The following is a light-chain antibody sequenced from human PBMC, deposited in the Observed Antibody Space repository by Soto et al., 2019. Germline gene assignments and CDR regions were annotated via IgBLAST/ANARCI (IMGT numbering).Light chain of an antibody. CDR2: DAS. Sequence: VQMTLSPSTLSASVGDRVTITSRASQSISSWLAWYQQKPGKAPKLLIYDASSLESGVPSRFSGSGSGTEFTLTISSLQPDDFATYYCQQYNSYSWTFGQGTKVDIK. CDR3: QQYNSYSWT. V-gene: IGKV1-5*01. CDR1: QSISSW. J-gene: IGKJ1*01.